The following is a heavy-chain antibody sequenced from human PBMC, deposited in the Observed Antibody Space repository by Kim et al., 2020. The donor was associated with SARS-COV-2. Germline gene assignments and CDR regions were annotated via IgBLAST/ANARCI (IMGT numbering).Heavy chain of an antibody. J-gene: IGHJ4*02. CDR3: AKLPNWLQHYFDY. V-gene: IGHV3-23*01. CDR1: GFTFSSYD. Sequence: GGSLRLSCAASGFTFSSYDMSWVRQAPGKGLEWLSSISCSGGITSYADSVKGRFTISRDNSKNTLYLHMNSLRAEDTAVYYCAKLPNWLQHYFDYWGQG. CDR2: ISCSGGIT. D-gene: IGHD5-12*01.